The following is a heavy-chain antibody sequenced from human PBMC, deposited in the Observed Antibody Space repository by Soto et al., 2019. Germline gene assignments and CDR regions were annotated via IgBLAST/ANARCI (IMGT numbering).Heavy chain of an antibody. D-gene: IGHD4-17*01. V-gene: IGHV3-9*01. CDR3: AKGGVSKHGGPFDY. J-gene: IGHJ4*02. CDR1: GFTFDDYA. CDR2: ISWNSGSI. Sequence: EVQLVESGGGLVQPGRSLRLSCAASGFTFDDYAMHWVRQAPGKGLEWVSGISWNSGSIGYADSVKGRFTISRDNAKNSLYLQMNSLGAEDTALHYCAKGGVSKHGGPFDYWGQGTLVTVSS.